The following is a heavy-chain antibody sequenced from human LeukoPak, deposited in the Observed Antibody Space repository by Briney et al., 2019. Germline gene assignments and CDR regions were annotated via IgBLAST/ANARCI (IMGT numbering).Heavy chain of an antibody. CDR3: ARDYCSGPKCYFIDY. Sequence: GGSLRLSCAASGFTFSNYSMNWVRQAPGKGLEWVSYITSSSTVYYAGSVKGRFTISRDNAKNSLFLQMNSLRAEDTAVYYCARDYCSGPKCYFIDYWGQGALATVSS. CDR2: ITSSSTV. V-gene: IGHV3-48*04. D-gene: IGHD2-15*01. CDR1: GFTFSNYS. J-gene: IGHJ4*02.